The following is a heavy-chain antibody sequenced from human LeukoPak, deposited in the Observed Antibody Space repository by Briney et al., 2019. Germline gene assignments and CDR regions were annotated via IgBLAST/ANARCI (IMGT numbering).Heavy chain of an antibody. CDR3: ARDLDDYNDFPPIFQY. J-gene: IGHJ1*01. V-gene: IGHV3-23*01. CDR1: GFSFSSYA. Sequence: GGSLRLSCAASGFSFSSYAMSWVRQAPGKGLEWVSAISKSGDSTFYADSVKGRFITSRDNSKNTLYLQMNSLRVEDTAVYYCARDLDDYNDFPPIFQYWGQGTQVIVSS. D-gene: IGHD5-24*01. CDR2: ISKSGDST.